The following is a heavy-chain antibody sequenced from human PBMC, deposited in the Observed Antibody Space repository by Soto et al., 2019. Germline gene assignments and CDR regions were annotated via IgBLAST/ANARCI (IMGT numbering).Heavy chain of an antibody. V-gene: IGHV4-59*01. Sequence: SETLSLTCTVSGGSISSYYWSWIRQPPGKGLEWIGYIYYSGSTNYNPSLKSRVTISVDTSKNQFSLKLSSVTAADTAVYYCARGPIWGSYYYYMDVWGKGTTVTVSS. CDR2: IYYSGST. CDR1: GGSISSYY. D-gene: IGHD3-16*01. J-gene: IGHJ6*03. CDR3: ARGPIWGSYYYYMDV.